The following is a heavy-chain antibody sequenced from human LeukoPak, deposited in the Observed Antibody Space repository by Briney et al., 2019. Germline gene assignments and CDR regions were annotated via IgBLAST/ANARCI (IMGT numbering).Heavy chain of an antibody. CDR1: GYTFTGYY. Sequence: ASVKVSCKASGYTFTGYYVHWVRQAPGQGLEWMGWINPNSGGTNYAQKFQGRVTMTRDTSISTAYMELSRLRSDDTAVYYCVLVRYFDWLFQSDAFDIWGQGTMVTVSS. V-gene: IGHV1-2*02. D-gene: IGHD3-9*01. J-gene: IGHJ3*02. CDR3: VLVRYFDWLFQSDAFDI. CDR2: INPNSGGT.